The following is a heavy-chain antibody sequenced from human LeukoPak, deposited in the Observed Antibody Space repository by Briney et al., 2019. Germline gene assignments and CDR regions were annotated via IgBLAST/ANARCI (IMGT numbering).Heavy chain of an antibody. Sequence: PSETLSLTCTVSGGSISSSSCYWGWLRQPPGKGLEWIGSISYSGSTYYNPSLKSRVTISVDTSNNQLSLKLSSVTAADTAVYYCARHPRSSGFRFDFWGQGTLVTVSS. CDR2: ISYSGST. CDR3: ARHPRSSGFRFDF. D-gene: IGHD6-19*01. CDR1: GGSISSSSCY. V-gene: IGHV4-39*01. J-gene: IGHJ4*02.